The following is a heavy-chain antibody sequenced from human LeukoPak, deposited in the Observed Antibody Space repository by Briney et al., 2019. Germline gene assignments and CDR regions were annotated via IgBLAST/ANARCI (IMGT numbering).Heavy chain of an antibody. J-gene: IGHJ5*01. CDR3: ARGKVVAGXXGXXXWDS. D-gene: IGHD6-19*01. V-gene: IGHV4-4*07. Sequence: SETLSLTCSVSGGSISGYYWSWIRQPAGKGLEWIGRIYTSGSTNYNPSLKSRVSVSVDTSKNQFSLKLSSVTAADTAVYYCARGKVVAGXXGXXXWDSW. CDR1: GGSISGYY. CDR2: IYTSGST.